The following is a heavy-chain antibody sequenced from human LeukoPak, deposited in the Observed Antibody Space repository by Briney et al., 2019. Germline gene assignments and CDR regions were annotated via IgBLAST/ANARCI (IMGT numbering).Heavy chain of an antibody. D-gene: IGHD3-10*01. CDR3: AGPTKTDSGTKDIDY. Sequence: GGSLRLSCVASGFTFSSYGINWVRQAPGKGLEWVAYISSSSHRTYYADSVKGRFTISRDNAKNSLFLQMDSLRPEDTAMYYCAGPTKTDSGTKDIDYWGQGTLVTVSS. J-gene: IGHJ4*02. V-gene: IGHV3-48*04. CDR2: ISSSSHRT. CDR1: GFTFSSYG.